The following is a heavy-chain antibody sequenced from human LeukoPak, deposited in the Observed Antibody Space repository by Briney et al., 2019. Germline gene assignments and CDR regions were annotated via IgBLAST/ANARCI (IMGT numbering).Heavy chain of an antibody. D-gene: IGHD2-15*01. CDR1: GFTFISYS. Sequence: AGGSLRLSCAASGFTFISYSMNWVRQAPGKGREWVSYISSSSSTIYYADSVKGRFTTSRDNAKNSLYLQRNSLRAEDTAVYYCARGGGYGMDVWGQGTTVTVSS. J-gene: IGHJ6*02. CDR2: ISSSSSTI. V-gene: IGHV3-48*04. CDR3: ARGGGYGMDV.